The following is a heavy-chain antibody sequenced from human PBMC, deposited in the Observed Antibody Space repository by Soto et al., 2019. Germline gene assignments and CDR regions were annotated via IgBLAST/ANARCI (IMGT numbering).Heavy chain of an antibody. CDR2: IYYSGST. Sequence: QVQLQESGPRLVKPSETLSLTCSVSGDSISSYYWSWIRQPPGPGLEWIGYIYYSGSTNYNPSFKSRVTNSVDTPKSQFALTLTSVPASATRVYYCTRGVATIGPWAKGTLVSVSS. J-gene: IGHJ5*02. CDR3: TRGVATIGP. V-gene: IGHV4-59*01. CDR1: GDSISSYY. D-gene: IGHD5-12*01.